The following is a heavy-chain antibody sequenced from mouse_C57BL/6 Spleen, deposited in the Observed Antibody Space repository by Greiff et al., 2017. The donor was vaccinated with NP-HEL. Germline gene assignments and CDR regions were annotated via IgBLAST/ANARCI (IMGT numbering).Heavy chain of an antibody. J-gene: IGHJ3*01. Sequence: VQLKESGGGLVKPGGSLKLSCAASGFTFSDYGMHWVRQAPEKGLEWVAYISSGSSTIYYADTVKGRFTISRDNAKNTLFLQMTSLRSEDTAMYYCAREGYGIFAYWGQGTLVTVSA. CDR1: GFTFSDYG. CDR3: AREGYGIFAY. V-gene: IGHV5-17*01. CDR2: ISSGSSTI. D-gene: IGHD2-10*02.